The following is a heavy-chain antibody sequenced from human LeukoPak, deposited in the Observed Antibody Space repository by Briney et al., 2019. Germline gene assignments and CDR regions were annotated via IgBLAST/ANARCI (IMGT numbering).Heavy chain of an antibody. V-gene: IGHV4-34*01. CDR2: INHSGYT. CDR1: GVSSDDYY. J-gene: IGHJ4*02. Sequence: PSETLSLTCAVSGVSSDDYYWSWVRQTPGKGLEWLGEINHSGYTNDSPSLKSRVTLSIDTSRKQFSLNLRYVTVADAGIYYCTRMTTGHDYWGQGTLVTVSS. D-gene: IGHD4-17*01. CDR3: TRMTTGHDY.